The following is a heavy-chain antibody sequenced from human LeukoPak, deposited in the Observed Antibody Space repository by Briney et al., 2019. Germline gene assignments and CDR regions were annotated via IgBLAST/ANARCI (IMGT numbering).Heavy chain of an antibody. CDR3: ARARYCSGGSCLRVRMDV. Sequence: ASVKVSCKASGYTFTSYDINWVRQATGQGLEWMGWMNPNSGNTGYAQKFQGRVTMTRNTSISTAYMELSSLRSEDTAVYYCARARYCSGGSCLRVRMDVWGKGTTVTISS. V-gene: IGHV1-8*01. D-gene: IGHD2-15*01. CDR2: MNPNSGNT. CDR1: GYTFTSYD. J-gene: IGHJ6*03.